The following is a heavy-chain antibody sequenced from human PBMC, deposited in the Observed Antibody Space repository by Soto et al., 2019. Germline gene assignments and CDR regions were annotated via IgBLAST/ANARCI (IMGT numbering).Heavy chain of an antibody. V-gene: IGHV3-48*01. Sequence: PGGSXRLSCATSGFILSDCAMNWVRQAPGKGLEWVSYISSSSSVIDYADSVKGRFTVSRDNARNSLYLQMNSLRAEDTAIYYCAKDSHWAIISPTHDYWGHGTLVTVSS. CDR1: GFILSDCA. CDR2: ISSSSSVI. D-gene: IGHD2-2*01. CDR3: AKDSHWAIISPTHDY. J-gene: IGHJ4*01.